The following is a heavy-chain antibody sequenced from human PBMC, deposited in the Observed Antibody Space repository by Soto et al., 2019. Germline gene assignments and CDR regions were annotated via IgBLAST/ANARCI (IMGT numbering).Heavy chain of an antibody. CDR3: TTDSDCSGGSCYAY. V-gene: IGHV3-15*01. Sequence: GGSLRLSCAASGFTFSNAWMSWVRQAPGKGLEWVGRLKSKTDGGSTDYTAPVKGRFTISREDSKNTLYLQMNSLKTEDTAVYYCTTDSDCSGGSCYAYWGQGTLVTVSS. CDR2: LKSKTDGGST. J-gene: IGHJ4*02. CDR1: GFTFSNAW. D-gene: IGHD2-15*01.